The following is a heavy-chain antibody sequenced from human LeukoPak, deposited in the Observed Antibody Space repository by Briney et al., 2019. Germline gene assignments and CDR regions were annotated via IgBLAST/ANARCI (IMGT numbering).Heavy chain of an antibody. CDR3: AREGSSWYRYFDY. CDR2: IYSGGST. Sequence: GGSLRLSCAASGFTVSSNYMSWVRQAPGKGLEWVSVIYSGGSTYYADSVKGRFTISRDNSKNTLYLQMNSLRAEDTAVYYCAREGSSWYRYFDYWGQGTLVTVSS. D-gene: IGHD6-13*01. V-gene: IGHV3-53*01. J-gene: IGHJ4*02. CDR1: GFTVSSNY.